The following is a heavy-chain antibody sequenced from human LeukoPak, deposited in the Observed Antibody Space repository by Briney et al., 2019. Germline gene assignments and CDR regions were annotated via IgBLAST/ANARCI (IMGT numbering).Heavy chain of an antibody. CDR2: IIPIRCIE. CDR3: ARGYCSSTSCYRDAFDI. Sequence: SVKVSCKASGGTFISYTISWVRQAPGQGLEWMGRIIPIRCIENYAKKVQGRVRSAAYKSTSTAYMELSSLRSEDTAVYYCARGYCSSTSCYRDAFDIWGQGTIVTVSS. V-gene: IGHV1-69*02. D-gene: IGHD2-2*01. J-gene: IGHJ3*02. CDR1: GGTFISYT.